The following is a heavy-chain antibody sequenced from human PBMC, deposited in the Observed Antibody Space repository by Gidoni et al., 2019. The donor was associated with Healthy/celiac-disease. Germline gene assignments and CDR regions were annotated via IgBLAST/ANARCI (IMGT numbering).Heavy chain of an antibody. J-gene: IGHJ4*02. CDR3: ARDRGIAARSFDY. D-gene: IGHD6-6*01. Sequence: HPPPGTGLEWVSYISSSSSTIYYADSVKGRFTISRDNAKNSLYLQMNSLRAEDTAVYYCARDRGIAARSFDYWGQGTLVTVSS. V-gene: IGHV3-48*01. CDR2: ISSSSSTI.